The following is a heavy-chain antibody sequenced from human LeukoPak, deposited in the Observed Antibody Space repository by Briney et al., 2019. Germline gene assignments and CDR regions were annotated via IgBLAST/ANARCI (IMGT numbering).Heavy chain of an antibody. CDR1: GFTFSSYS. J-gene: IGHJ4*02. V-gene: IGHV3-23*01. CDR2: ISGSGDNT. CDR3: AKQSAGSAAWYSLHYDF. D-gene: IGHD6-13*01. Sequence: PGGSLRLSCAASGFTFSSYSMNWVRQAPGKGLEWVSVISGSGDNTYYADSVKGRFTISRDNSKDTLYLQMNGLRAEDTAVYFCAKQSAGSAAWYSLHYDFWGQGTLVTVSS.